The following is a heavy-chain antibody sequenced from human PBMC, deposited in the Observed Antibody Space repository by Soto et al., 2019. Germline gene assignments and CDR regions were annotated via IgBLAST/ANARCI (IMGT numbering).Heavy chain of an antibody. CDR3: AATSYYDFWSGYPNFDY. Sequence: ASVKVSCKVSGYTLTELSMHWVRQAPGKGLEWMGGFDPEDGETIYAQKFQERVTITRDISTSTAYMELSSLRSEDTAVYYCAATSYYDFWSGYPNFDYWGQGTLVTVSS. J-gene: IGHJ4*02. V-gene: IGHV1-24*01. CDR1: GYTLTELS. CDR2: FDPEDGET. D-gene: IGHD3-3*01.